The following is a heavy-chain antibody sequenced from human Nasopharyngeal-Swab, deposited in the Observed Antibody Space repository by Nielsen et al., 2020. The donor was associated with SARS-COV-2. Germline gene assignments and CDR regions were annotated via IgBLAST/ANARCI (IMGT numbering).Heavy chain of an antibody. D-gene: IGHD3-10*01. Sequence: SETLSLPCTVSGGPVSSGSYYWSWIRQPPGKGLEWIGYINYSGSTNYNPSLKSRVTISVDTSKNQFSLKLSSVTAADTAVYYCARDHYGSGSPSMDVWGQGTTVTVSS. CDR2: INYSGST. J-gene: IGHJ6*02. CDR1: GGPVSSGSYY. V-gene: IGHV4-61*01. CDR3: ARDHYGSGSPSMDV.